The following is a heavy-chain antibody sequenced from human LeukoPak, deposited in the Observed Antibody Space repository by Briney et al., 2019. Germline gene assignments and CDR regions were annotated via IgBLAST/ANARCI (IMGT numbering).Heavy chain of an antibody. V-gene: IGHV4-61*02. CDR3: ARDPKYQLGGAAYDS. D-gene: IGHD2-2*01. Sequence: SETLSLTCTVSGGSISSGSYYWSCIRQPAGKGLEWIGRIYTSGSTNYNPSIESRLTPSADPPKNQFSLKPSSVPAADPPVNDCARDPKYQLGGAAYDSWGQGTMVTVSS. J-gene: IGHJ3*02. CDR1: GGSISSGSYY. CDR2: IYTSGST.